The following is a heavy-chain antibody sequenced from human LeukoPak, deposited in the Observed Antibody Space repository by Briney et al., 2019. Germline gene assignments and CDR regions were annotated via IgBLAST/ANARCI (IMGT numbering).Heavy chain of an antibody. J-gene: IGHJ6*02. CDR2: IYYSGST. D-gene: IGHD4-17*01. Sequence: SETLSLTCTVSGGSISSYYWSWIRQPPGKGLGWIGYIYYSGSTNYNPSLKSRVTISVDTSKNQFSLKLSSVTAADTAVYYCARDGSDYAFYYYYGMDVWGQGTTVTVSS. V-gene: IGHV4-59*01. CDR1: GGSISSYY. CDR3: ARDGSDYAFYYYYGMDV.